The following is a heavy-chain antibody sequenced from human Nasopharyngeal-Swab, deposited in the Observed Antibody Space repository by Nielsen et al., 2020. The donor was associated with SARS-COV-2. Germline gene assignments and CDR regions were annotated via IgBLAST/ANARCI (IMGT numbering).Heavy chain of an antibody. D-gene: IGHD3-3*01. J-gene: IGHJ4*02. V-gene: IGHV4-31*03. Sequence: SETLSLTCTVSGGSISSGGYYWSWIRQHPGKGLEWIGYIYYSGSTYYNPSLESRVTISVDTSKNQFSLKLSSVTAADTAVYYCARAGTIFGVVIIHFDYWGQGTLVTVSS. CDR3: ARAGTIFGVVIIHFDY. CDR1: GGSISSGGYY. CDR2: IYYSGST.